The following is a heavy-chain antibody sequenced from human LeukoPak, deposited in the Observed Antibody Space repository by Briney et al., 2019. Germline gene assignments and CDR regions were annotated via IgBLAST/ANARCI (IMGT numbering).Heavy chain of an antibody. J-gene: IGHJ5*02. Sequence: ASVKVSCKASGYTFTGYYMHWVRQAPGQGLEWMGWINPNSGGTNYAQKFQGWVTMTRDTSISTAYMELSRLRSVDTAVYYCAREGIRNNWFDPWGQGTLVTVSS. CDR3: AREGIRNNWFDP. D-gene: IGHD6-13*01. V-gene: IGHV1-2*04. CDR1: GYTFTGYY. CDR2: INPNSGGT.